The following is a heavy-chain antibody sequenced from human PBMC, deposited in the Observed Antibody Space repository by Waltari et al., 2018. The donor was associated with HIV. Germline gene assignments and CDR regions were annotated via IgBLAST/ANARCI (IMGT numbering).Heavy chain of an antibody. Sequence: VHLLQSGAEMGKPGATVTVSCTTSGYTFIHFYIHWVRQAPGQVLVWVGMVNTNGGGKLYSEAFPSRLTLSADTSTNTAYLHLTDLTPEDAATYFCGRGTTDYINYWGQGSLVTVSS. CDR1: GYTFIHFY. J-gene: IGHJ4*02. D-gene: IGHD4-4*01. CDR3: GRGTTDYINY. V-gene: IGHV1-46*03. CDR2: VNTNGGGK.